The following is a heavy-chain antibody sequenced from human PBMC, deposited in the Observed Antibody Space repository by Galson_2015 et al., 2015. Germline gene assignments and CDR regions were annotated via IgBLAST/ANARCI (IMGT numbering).Heavy chain of an antibody. CDR2: IIPIFGTA. Sequence: SGGTFSSYAISWVRQAPGQGLEWMGGIIPIFGTANYAQKFQGRVTITADESTSTAYMELSSLRSEDTAVYYCARLMEPETDFDYWGQGTLVTVSS. D-gene: IGHD1-1*01. V-gene: IGHV1-69*01. CDR3: ARLMEPETDFDY. CDR1: GGTFSSYA. J-gene: IGHJ4*02.